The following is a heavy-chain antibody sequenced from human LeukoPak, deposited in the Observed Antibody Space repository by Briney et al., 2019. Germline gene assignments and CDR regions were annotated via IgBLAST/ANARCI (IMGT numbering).Heavy chain of an antibody. J-gene: IGHJ4*02. V-gene: IGHV3-21*01. CDR2: ISSSSTYI. Sequence: GGSLRLSCAASGFTFSDYSMNWVRQAPGKGLEWVSSISSSSTYIYYADSVKGRFTVSRDNAKNSLYLQMNSLRAEDTAVYYCARPYSSSWYAGYWGQGTLVTVSS. CDR3: ARPYSSSWYAGY. CDR1: GFTFSDYS. D-gene: IGHD6-13*01.